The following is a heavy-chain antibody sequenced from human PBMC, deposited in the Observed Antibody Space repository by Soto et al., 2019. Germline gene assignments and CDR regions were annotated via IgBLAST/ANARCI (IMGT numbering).Heavy chain of an antibody. CDR1: GGSMSSSSYY. Sequence: PSXTLSLTCTVSGGSMSSSSYYWCWIRQPPGKGLELIGSIYYSGSTYYNPSLKSRVTISVDTSKNQFSLKLSSVTAADTAVYYCASGDCSGGSCYYFDYWGQGTLVTVSS. D-gene: IGHD2-15*01. CDR3: ASGDCSGGSCYYFDY. V-gene: IGHV4-39*01. J-gene: IGHJ4*02. CDR2: IYYSGST.